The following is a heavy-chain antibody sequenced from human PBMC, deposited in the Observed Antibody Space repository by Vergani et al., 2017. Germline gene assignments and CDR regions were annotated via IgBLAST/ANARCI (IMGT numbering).Heavy chain of an antibody. J-gene: IGHJ4*02. CDR3: ARSRIYYGAGSPDY. CDR2: VPFRGGT. CDR1: GASVNSYY. V-gene: IGHV4-59*02. D-gene: IGHD3-10*01. Sequence: QVKLQESGPGLVKPSETLSLPCTVSGASVNSYYWSWIRQPPGKGLGWMGDVPFRGGTLYDPSVKGRMTISLNTSSNQFSLYLTSVTAADTAVYYCARSRIYYGAGSPDYWGQGTLVTVSS.